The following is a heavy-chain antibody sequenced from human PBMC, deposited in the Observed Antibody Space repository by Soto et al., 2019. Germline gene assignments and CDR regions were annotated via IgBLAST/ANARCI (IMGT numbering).Heavy chain of an antibody. CDR1: GGSISSGGYY. J-gene: IGHJ3*02. V-gene: IGHV4-31*03. Sequence: QVQLQESGPGLVKPSQTLSLTCTVSGGSISSGGYYWSWIRQHPGKGLEWIGYIYYSGSTYYNPYIKSRVTISVDTSKNQFSLKLSSVTAAATAVYYGARVVRGYSSGNDAFDIWGQGTMVTVSS. CDR2: IYYSGST. D-gene: IGHD6-19*01. CDR3: ARVVRGYSSGNDAFDI.